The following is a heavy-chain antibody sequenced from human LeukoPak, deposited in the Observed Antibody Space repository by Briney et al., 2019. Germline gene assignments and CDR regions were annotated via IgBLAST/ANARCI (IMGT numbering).Heavy chain of an antibody. CDR1: GDSISSSSYY. V-gene: IGHV4-39*07. CDR2: IYHSGST. Sequence: SETLSLTCTVSGDSISSSSYYWGWIRQPPGKGLEWIGSIYHSGSTYYNPSLKSRVTISVDTSKNQFSLKLSSVTAADTAVYYCARVVGYCSGGSCYGLYYYYMDVWGKGTTVTVSS. J-gene: IGHJ6*03. CDR3: ARVVGYCSGGSCYGLYYYYMDV. D-gene: IGHD2-15*01.